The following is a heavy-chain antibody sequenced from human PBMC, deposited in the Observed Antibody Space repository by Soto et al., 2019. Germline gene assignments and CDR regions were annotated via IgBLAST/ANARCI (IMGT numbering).Heavy chain of an antibody. J-gene: IGHJ4*02. CDR2: IYYSGST. V-gene: IGHV4-30-4*01. D-gene: IGHD2-21*02. CDR1: GGSISSGDYY. Sequence: SETLSLTCTVSGGSISSGDYYWSWIRQPPGKGLEWIGYIYYSGSTYYNPSLKSRVTISVDTSKNQFSLKLSSVTAADTAVYFCVGDDDGTGTHFDYWGQGTLVTVSS. CDR3: VGDDDGTGTHFDY.